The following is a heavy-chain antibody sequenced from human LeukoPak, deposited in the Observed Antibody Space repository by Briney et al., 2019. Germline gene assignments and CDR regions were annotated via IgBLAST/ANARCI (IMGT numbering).Heavy chain of an antibody. CDR2: ISSSSSTI. D-gene: IGHD6-6*01. Sequence: GGSLRLSCAASGFTFSSYSMNWVRQAPGKGLEWVSYISSSSSTIYYADSVKGRFTVSRDNSENMQFLQMNALRPEDTAVYYCARDGAARLLRYYYYMDVWGKGTTVTVS. CDR1: GFTFSSYS. J-gene: IGHJ6*03. CDR3: ARDGAARLLRYYYYMDV. V-gene: IGHV3-48*01.